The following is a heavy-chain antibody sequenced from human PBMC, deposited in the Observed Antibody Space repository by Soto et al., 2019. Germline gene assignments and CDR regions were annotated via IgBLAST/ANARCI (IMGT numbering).Heavy chain of an antibody. CDR1: SGSFIGYY. CDR2: ISQSGNT. Sequence: SETLSLTCSVYSGSFIGYYWSWIRQPPGKGLEWIGEISQSGNTNYSPSLKSRVSISIDTSKKQFSLNLASVSAADTAVYYCARAPKVSGSSQTRPDFWGQGTLVTVSS. J-gene: IGHJ4*02. D-gene: IGHD6-6*01. CDR3: ARAPKVSGSSQTRPDF. V-gene: IGHV4-34*01.